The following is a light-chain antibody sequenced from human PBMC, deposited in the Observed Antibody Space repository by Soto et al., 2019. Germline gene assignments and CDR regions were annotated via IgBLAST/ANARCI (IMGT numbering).Light chain of an antibody. CDR2: SIN. V-gene: IGLV1-44*01. CDR3: SSWDDRLDGPV. CDR1: YSNIGSHF. Sequence: QSVLTQPHSASATPGPTVTISWSGRYSNIGSHFVSWYQRLPGTAPKLLIYSINQRPSGVPDRFSGSKSGTSASLTISGLQSEDEADYFFSSWDDRLDGPVFGGDTKRTV. J-gene: IGLJ3*02.